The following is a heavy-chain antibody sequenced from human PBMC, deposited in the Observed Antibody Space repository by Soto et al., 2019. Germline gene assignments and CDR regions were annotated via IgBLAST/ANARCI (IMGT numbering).Heavy chain of an antibody. D-gene: IGHD2-2*02. CDR2: IYYSGST. CDR1: GGSISSYY. CDR3: ARGSDVVPAAIGWFAP. J-gene: IGHJ5*02. Sequence: SETLSLTCTVSGGSISSYYWSWIRQPPGKGLEWIGYIYYSGSTNYNPSLKSRVTISVDTSKNQFSLKLSSVTAADTAVYYCARGSDVVPAAIGWFAPWGQGTLVTVSS. V-gene: IGHV4-59*01.